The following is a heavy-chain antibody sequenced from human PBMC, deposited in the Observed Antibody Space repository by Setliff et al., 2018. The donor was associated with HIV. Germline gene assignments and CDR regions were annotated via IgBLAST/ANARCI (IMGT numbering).Heavy chain of an antibody. V-gene: IGHV1-46*01. J-gene: IGHJ4*02. CDR3: VRRESDYGTKAGFRY. D-gene: IGHD4-17*01. CDR1: GYIFSNYY. Sequence: ASVKVSCKPSGYIFSNYYLHWVRQGPGQGLEWMGLINPSGAGTSYAQKFEGRVTMTRDTSTDTVYMELSSLKSDDTAVYYCVRRESDYGTKAGFRYWGQGTLVTVSS. CDR2: INPSGAGT.